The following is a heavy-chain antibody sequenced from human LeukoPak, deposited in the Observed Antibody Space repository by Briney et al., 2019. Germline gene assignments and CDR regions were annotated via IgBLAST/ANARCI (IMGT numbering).Heavy chain of an antibody. CDR3: ARDGPRLGMGDSVDY. CDR1: GFTFNNYG. Sequence: GGSLRLSCAASGFTFNNYGMHWVRQAPGKGLEWVAVISYDGSNKYYADSVKGRFTISRDNSRNTLYLQMNSLRAEDTAVYYCARDGPRLGMGDSVDYWGQGTLVTVSS. CDR2: ISYDGSNK. J-gene: IGHJ4*02. D-gene: IGHD3-22*01. V-gene: IGHV3-30*03.